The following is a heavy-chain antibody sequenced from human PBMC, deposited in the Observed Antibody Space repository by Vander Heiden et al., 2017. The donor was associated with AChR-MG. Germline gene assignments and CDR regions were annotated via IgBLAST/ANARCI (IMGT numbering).Heavy chain of an antibody. CDR3: TRDPTKLGFDY. D-gene: IGHD1-26*01. CDR2: IYSGGST. CDR1: GFTVRNNY. V-gene: IGHV3-66*01. Sequence: EVQPVESGGGLVQAGGSLSLSCAASGFTVRNNYRSWGGQAPGKGLEWVSVIYSGGSTYYADSVKGRFTISRDNSKNTLYLQMNSLRAEDTALYYCTRDPTKLGFDYWGQGTLVTVSS. J-gene: IGHJ4*02.